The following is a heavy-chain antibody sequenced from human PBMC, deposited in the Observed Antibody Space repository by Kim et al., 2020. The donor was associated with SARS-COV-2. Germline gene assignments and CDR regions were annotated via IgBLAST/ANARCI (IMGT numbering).Heavy chain of an antibody. CDR3: ARGRRADS. CDR2: INQDGSEK. J-gene: IGHJ5*01. V-gene: IGHV3-7*01. Sequence: GGSLRLSCAASGFTFSTYWMTWVRQVPGRGLEWVANINQDGSEKYYVDSVKGRYTISRDNAKNSLHLQMNSLRADDTAIYYCARGRRADSWGHGTLVTASS. CDR1: GFTFSTYW.